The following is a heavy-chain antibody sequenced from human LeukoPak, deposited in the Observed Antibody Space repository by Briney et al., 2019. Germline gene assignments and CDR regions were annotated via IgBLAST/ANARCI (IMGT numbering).Heavy chain of an antibody. V-gene: IGHV3-30*18. CDR2: ISYDGSNK. D-gene: IGHD4-17*01. CDR1: GFTFSSYG. Sequence: GGSLRLSCAASGFTFSSYGMHWVRQAPGKGLEWVAVISYDGSNKYYADSVKGRFTISRDNSKNTLYLQMNSLRAEDTAVYYCAKDSGGYGDYEPGYFDYWGQGTLVTVSS. CDR3: AKDSGGYGDYEPGYFDY. J-gene: IGHJ4*02.